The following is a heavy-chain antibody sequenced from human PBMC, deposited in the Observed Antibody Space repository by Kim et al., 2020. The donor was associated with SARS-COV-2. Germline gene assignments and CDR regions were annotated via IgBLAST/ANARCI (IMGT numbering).Heavy chain of an antibody. D-gene: IGHD6-19*01. V-gene: IGHV4-39*01. J-gene: IGHJ6*02. Sequence: SETLSLTCTVSGGSISRSSYYWGWVRQPPGKGLEWIGSIYYSGSTYYNPSLKSRVTISVDTSKNQYSLMLSSVTATDTAIYYCARMGAVYTSGGMDVWGQGTTVTVSS. CDR2: IYYSGST. CDR1: GGSISRSSYY. CDR3: ARMGAVYTSGGMDV.